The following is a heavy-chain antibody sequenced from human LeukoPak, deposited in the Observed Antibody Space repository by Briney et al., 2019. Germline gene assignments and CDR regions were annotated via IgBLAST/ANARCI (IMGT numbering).Heavy chain of an antibody. CDR2: ITHSGST. V-gene: IGHV4-34*01. CDR1: GEVYY. J-gene: IGHJ6*02. Sequence: SETLSLTCAVRGEVYYWSWIRQPPGTGLEWIGEITHSGSTNYNPSLKSRVTISIDKSNNHFSLILGSVTAADTAIYYCARGRLPGFAVAHRGEYYYGMDVWAQGTTVTVSS. CDR3: ARGRLPGFAVAHRGEYYYGMDV. D-gene: IGHD6-19*01.